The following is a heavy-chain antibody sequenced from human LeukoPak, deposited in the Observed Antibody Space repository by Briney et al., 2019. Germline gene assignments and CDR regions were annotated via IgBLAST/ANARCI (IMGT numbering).Heavy chain of an antibody. J-gene: IGHJ3*02. Sequence: SETLSLTCTVSGGSISSSSYYWGWIRQPPGKGLEWIGSIYYSGSTYYNPSLKSRVTISVDTSRNQFSLKLSSVTAADTAVYYCARPGYSSSPDDAFDIWGQGTMVTVSS. CDR2: IYYSGST. CDR3: ARPGYSSSPDDAFDI. V-gene: IGHV4-39*01. CDR1: GGSISSSSYY. D-gene: IGHD6-6*01.